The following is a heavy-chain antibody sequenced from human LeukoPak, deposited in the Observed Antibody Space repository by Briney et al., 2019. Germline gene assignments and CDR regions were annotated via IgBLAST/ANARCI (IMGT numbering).Heavy chain of an antibody. Sequence: ASVKVSCKASGYTFTSYGISWVRQAPGQGLEWMGWISAYNGNTNYAQKLQGRVTMTTDTSTSTAYMELRSLRSDDTAVYYCASNSYRITSLYYYYYYYMDVWGKGTTVTVSS. V-gene: IGHV1-18*01. J-gene: IGHJ6*03. CDR2: ISAYNGNT. CDR3: ASNSYRITSLYYYYYYYMDV. CDR1: GYTFTSYG. D-gene: IGHD3-3*01.